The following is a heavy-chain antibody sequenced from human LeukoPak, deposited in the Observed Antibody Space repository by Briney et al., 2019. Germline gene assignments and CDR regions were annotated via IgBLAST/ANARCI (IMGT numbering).Heavy chain of an antibody. CDR1: GFTFSSYA. J-gene: IGHJ4*02. Sequence: GGSLRLSCAASGFTFSSYAMSWVRQAPGKGLEWVSGIGGSGIRTYYADSVKGRFIISRDNSKNTLYLQMNSLRAEDTAVYYCAIQTRGYGGNSVSFDYWGQGTLVTVSS. D-gene: IGHD4-23*01. V-gene: IGHV3-23*01. CDR3: AIQTRGYGGNSVSFDY. CDR2: IGGSGIRT.